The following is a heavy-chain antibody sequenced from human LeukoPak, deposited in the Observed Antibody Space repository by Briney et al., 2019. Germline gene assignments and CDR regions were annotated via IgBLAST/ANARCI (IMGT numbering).Heavy chain of an antibody. Sequence: PSETLSLTCTVSDVSVTTRDSYWGWIRQPPGKGLEWIGEINHSGSTNYNPSLKSRVTISLDTSKNQFSLKLTSLIAADTAMYFCARRAYSSSWRTNRYYFDSWGQGTLVTVSS. CDR1: DVSVTTRDSY. CDR3: ARRAYSSSWRTNRYYFDS. D-gene: IGHD6-13*01. J-gene: IGHJ4*02. CDR2: INHSGST. V-gene: IGHV4-39*07.